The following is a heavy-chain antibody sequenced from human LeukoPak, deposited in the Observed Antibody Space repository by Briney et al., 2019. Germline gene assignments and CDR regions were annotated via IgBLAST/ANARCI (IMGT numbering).Heavy chain of an antibody. CDR3: ARDDPISYVWGSLRYGMDV. CDR1: GFTFSSYS. D-gene: IGHD3-16*01. Sequence: GGSLRLSCAASGFTFSSYSMNWVRQAPGKGLEWVSYISSSSSTIYYADSVKGRFTSSRDNAKKSLYLQMNSLRDEDTAVYYCARDDPISYVWGSLRYGMDVWGQGTTVTVSS. CDR2: ISSSSSTI. J-gene: IGHJ6*02. V-gene: IGHV3-48*02.